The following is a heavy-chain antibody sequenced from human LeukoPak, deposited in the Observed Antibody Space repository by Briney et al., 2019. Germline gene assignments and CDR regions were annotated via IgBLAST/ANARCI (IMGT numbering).Heavy chain of an antibody. D-gene: IGHD2-2*01. CDR2: TGSTGVST. J-gene: IGHJ4*02. V-gene: IGHV3-23*01. CDR3: AKDPGVVPAHYFDY. CDR1: GFTFSSYA. Sequence: GGSLRLSCAASGFTFSSYAMNWVRQAPGQGLEWVSATGSTGVSTFYADSVKGRFTVSRDNSKNTLSLQMNSLIAEDTAVYYCAKDPGVVPAHYFDYWGQGILVTVSS.